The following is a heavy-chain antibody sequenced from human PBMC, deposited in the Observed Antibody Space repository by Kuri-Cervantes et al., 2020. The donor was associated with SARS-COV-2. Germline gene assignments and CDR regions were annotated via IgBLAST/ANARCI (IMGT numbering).Heavy chain of an antibody. CDR2: ISAYNGNT. Sequence: ASVKVSCKASGYTFTSYGISWVRQAPGQGLEWMGWISAYNGNTNYAQKFQGRVTMTRDTSISTAYMELSRLRSDDTAVYYCARAAAVTTYYYYYMDVWGKGTTVTVSS. J-gene: IGHJ6*03. V-gene: IGHV1-18*01. D-gene: IGHD4-11*01. CDR1: GYTFTSYG. CDR3: ARAAAVTTYYYYYMDV.